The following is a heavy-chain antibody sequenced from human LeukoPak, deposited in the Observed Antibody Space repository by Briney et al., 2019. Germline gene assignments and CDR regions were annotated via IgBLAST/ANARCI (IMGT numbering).Heavy chain of an antibody. CDR1: GGSISSYY. CDR2: IYYSGST. CDR3: AGSTSWEAFDI. D-gene: IGHD5/OR15-5a*01. Sequence: SETLSLTCTVSGGSISSYYWSWIRQPPGKGLEWIGYIYYSGSTNYNPSLKSRATLSVDTSKNQFSLKLTSVTAADTAVYYCAGSTSWEAFDIWGQGTMVTVSS. J-gene: IGHJ3*02. V-gene: IGHV4-59*01.